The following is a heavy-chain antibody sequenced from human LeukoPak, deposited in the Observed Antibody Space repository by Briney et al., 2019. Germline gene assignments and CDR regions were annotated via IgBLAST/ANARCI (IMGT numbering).Heavy chain of an antibody. V-gene: IGHV4-61*02. CDR2: IYISGST. Sequence: PSQTLSLTCTVSGGSISSGSYYWSWIRQPAGKGLEWTGRIYISGSTNYNPSLKSRVTISVDTSKNQFSLKLSSVTAADTAVYYCARDLPGDSSFDYWGQGTLVTVSS. CDR1: GGSISSGSYY. CDR3: ARDLPGDSSFDY. J-gene: IGHJ4*02. D-gene: IGHD7-27*01.